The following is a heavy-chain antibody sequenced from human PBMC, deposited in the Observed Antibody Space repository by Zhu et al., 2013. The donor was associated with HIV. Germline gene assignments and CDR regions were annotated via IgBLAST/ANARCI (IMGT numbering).Heavy chain of an antibody. V-gene: IGHV1-69*01. CDR1: GGNFKNYP. Sequence: QVQLVQSGAEVKKPGSSVKVSCKASGGNFKNYPISWVRQAPGQGLEWMGGIIPIFGAANYAQRFQGRVTITADESTSTAYMELSSLRPDDTAVYYCARDGTYCVGDCYAKYFHHWGQGTLVIVSS. J-gene: IGHJ1*01. D-gene: IGHD2-21*01. CDR2: IIPIFGAA. CDR3: ARDGTYCVGDCYAKYFHH.